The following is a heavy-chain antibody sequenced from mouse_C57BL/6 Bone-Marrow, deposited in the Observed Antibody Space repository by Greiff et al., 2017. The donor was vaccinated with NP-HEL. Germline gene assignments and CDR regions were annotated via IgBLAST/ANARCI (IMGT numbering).Heavy chain of an antibody. V-gene: IGHV5-12*01. D-gene: IGHD6-1*01. J-gene: IGHJ2*01. Sequence: EVKLQESGGGLVQPGGSLKLSCAASGFTFSDYYMYWVRQTPEKRLEWVAYISNGGGSTYYPDTVKGRFTISRDNAKNTLYLQMSRLKSEDTAMYYCARLATSYYFDYWGQGTTLTVSS. CDR2: ISNGGGST. CDR1: GFTFSDYY. CDR3: ARLATSYYFDY.